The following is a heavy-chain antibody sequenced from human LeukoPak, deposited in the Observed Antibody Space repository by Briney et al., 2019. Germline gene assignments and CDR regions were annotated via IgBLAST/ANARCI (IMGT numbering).Heavy chain of an antibody. CDR1: GGTFSSCA. CDR3: ARGYSGYDLRPPFDY. V-gene: IGHV1-69*13. D-gene: IGHD5-12*01. Sequence: ASVKVSCKASGGTFSSCAISWVRQAPGQGLEWMGGIIPIFGTANYAQKFQGRVTITADESTSTAYMELSSLRSEDTAVYYCARGYSGYDLRPPFDYWGQGTLVTVSS. J-gene: IGHJ4*02. CDR2: IIPIFGTA.